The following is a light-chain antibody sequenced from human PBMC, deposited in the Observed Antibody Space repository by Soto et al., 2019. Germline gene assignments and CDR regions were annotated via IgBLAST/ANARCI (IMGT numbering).Light chain of an antibody. Sequence: EIVLAQSPGTLSFSPGERCTLSCRSSQSFTNSFLAWYQQKPGQAPRLLIYGASRRATGIPDRFTGSGSGTDFTLTISRLEPEDFAVYYCQQYVSSPWAFGQGTKVDIK. J-gene: IGKJ1*01. CDR3: QQYVSSPWA. CDR1: QSFTNSF. CDR2: GAS. V-gene: IGKV3-20*01.